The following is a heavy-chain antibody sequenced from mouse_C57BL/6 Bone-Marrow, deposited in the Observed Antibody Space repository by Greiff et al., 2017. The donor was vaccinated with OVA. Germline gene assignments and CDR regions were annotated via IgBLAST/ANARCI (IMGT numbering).Heavy chain of an antibody. CDR1: GYTFTDYY. CDR3: ARERGLRYFDV. CDR2: INPYNGGT. Sequence: EVKLQESGPVLVKPGASVKMSSKASGYTFTDYYMNWVKQSHGKSLEWIGVINPYNGGTSYNQKFKGKATLTVDKSSSTAYMELNSLTSEDSAVYYCARERGLRYFDVWGTGTTVTVSS. D-gene: IGHD2-13*01. V-gene: IGHV1-19*01. J-gene: IGHJ1*03.